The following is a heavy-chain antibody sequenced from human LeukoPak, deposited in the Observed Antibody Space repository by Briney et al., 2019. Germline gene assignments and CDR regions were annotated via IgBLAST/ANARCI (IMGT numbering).Heavy chain of an antibody. CDR1: GGSVSSGSYY. J-gene: IGHJ4*02. CDR2: IYYSGST. CDR3: ARDSAGDSVLDY. Sequence: SETLSLTCTVSGGSVSSGSYYWSWIRQPPGKGLEWIGYIYYSGSTNYNPSLKSRVTISVDTSKNQFSLKLSSVTAADTAVYYCARDSAGDSVLDYWGQGTLVTVSS. D-gene: IGHD4-17*01. V-gene: IGHV4-61*01.